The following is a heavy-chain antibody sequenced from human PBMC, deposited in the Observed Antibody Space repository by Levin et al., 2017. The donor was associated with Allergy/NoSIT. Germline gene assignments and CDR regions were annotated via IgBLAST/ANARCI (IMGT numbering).Heavy chain of an antibody. V-gene: IGHV4-39*01. CDR3: ARLPAPRLVIQLYFDY. Sequence: SETLSLTCTVSGGSISSSSYYWGWIRQPPGKGLEWIGSIYYSGSTYYNPSLKIRVTISVDTSKSQFSLKLSSVTAADTAVYYCARLPAPRLVIQLYFDYWGQGTLVTVSS. J-gene: IGHJ4*02. CDR2: IYYSGST. D-gene: IGHD3-9*01. CDR1: GGSISSSSYY.